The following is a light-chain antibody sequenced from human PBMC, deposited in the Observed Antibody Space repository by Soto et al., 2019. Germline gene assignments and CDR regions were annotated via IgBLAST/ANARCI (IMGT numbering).Light chain of an antibody. CDR1: QSISSW. V-gene: IGKV1-5*01. Sequence: DIQMTQSPSTLSSSLGDRVTITCRASQSISSWLAWYQQKPGKAPKLLIYDASSLESGVPSRFSGSGSGTEFTLTISSLQTDDFATYYCQQYNSYSTKTFGQGTKVDIK. J-gene: IGKJ1*01. CDR2: DAS. CDR3: QQYNSYSTKT.